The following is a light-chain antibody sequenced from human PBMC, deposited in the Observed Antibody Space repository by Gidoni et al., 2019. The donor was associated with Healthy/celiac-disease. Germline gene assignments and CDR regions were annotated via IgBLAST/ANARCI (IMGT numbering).Light chain of an antibody. CDR1: QDISNY. CDR2: DAS. Sequence: DIQMTQSPSSLSASVGDRVTITCQASQDISNYLNWYQQKPGKAPKLLIYDASNLETGVPSRFSGSVSGTDFTFTISSLQPEDIATYYCQQYDNLSLSFXPXTKVDIK. V-gene: IGKV1-33*01. CDR3: QQYDNLSLS. J-gene: IGKJ3*01.